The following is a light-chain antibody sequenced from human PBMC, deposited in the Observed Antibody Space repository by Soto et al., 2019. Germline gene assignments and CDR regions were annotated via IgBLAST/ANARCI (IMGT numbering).Light chain of an antibody. J-gene: IGKJ1*01. Sequence: EIVLTQSPGTLSLSPGERATLSCRASQSVSSTYLAWYQQKGGQAPRLLIYGPSSRATGIPDRFSGSGSGTDFTLTISRLEPEDFAVYYCQQYDSSGTFGQGTKVE. CDR3: QQYDSSGT. CDR1: QSVSSTY. CDR2: GPS. V-gene: IGKV3-20*01.